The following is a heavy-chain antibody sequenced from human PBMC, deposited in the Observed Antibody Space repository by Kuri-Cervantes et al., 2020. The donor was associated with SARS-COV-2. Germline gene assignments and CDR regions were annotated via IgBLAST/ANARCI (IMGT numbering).Heavy chain of an antibody. V-gene: IGHV3-23*01. J-gene: IGHJ4*02. CDR1: GFTISNAW. D-gene: IGHD2-8*01. CDR3: AKDRTSPDIVLMVYAFDY. Sequence: RGSLRLYSAASGFTISNAWMSWGRQAPGKGLEWVSAISGSGGSTYYADSVKGRFTISRDNSKNTLYLQMNSLRAEDTAVYYCAKDRTSPDIVLMVYAFDYWGQGTLVTVSS. CDR2: ISGSGGST.